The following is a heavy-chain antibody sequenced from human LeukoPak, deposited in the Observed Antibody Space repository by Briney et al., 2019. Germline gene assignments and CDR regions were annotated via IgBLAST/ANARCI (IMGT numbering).Heavy chain of an antibody. CDR1: GFTVSSNY. V-gene: IGHV3-53*01. CDR2: IYSGGST. J-gene: IGHJ4*02. Sequence: RGSLRLSCAASGFTVSSNYMSWVRQAPGKGLEWVSVIYSGGSTYYADSVKGRFTISRNNAKNSLYLQMNRLRAEDTAVYYCARDLQSSGWPYYFDYWGQGTLVTVSS. CDR3: ARDLQSSGWPYYFDY. D-gene: IGHD6-19*01.